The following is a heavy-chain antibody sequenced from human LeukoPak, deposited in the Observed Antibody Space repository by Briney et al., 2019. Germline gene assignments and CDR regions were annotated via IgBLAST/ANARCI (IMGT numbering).Heavy chain of an antibody. Sequence: PGGSLRLSCAASGFTFSSYSMNWVRQAPGKGLEWVSAISGNGASTYYADSVKGRFTISRDNAKNSLYLQMNSLRAEDTAVYYCARGQPQYSGYDFGFDYWGQGTLVTVSS. D-gene: IGHD5-12*01. V-gene: IGHV3-21*01. CDR2: ISGNGAST. J-gene: IGHJ4*02. CDR3: ARGQPQYSGYDFGFDY. CDR1: GFTFSSYS.